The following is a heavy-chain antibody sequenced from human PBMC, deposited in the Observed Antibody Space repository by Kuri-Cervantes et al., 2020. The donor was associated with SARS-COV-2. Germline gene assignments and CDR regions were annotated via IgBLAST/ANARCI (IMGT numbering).Heavy chain of an antibody. CDR2: ISYDGRDK. V-gene: IGHV3-30*04. CDR3: ARDKDCSSTSCSYFDY. CDR1: GFTFSTYA. D-gene: IGHD2-2*01. Sequence: GGSLRLSCAASGFTFSTYAMHWVRQAPGKGLEWVAIISYDGRDKYYADSVKGRFTISRDNSKNTLYLQMNSLRAEDTAVYYCARDKDCSSTSCSYFDYWGQGTLVTVSS. J-gene: IGHJ4*02.